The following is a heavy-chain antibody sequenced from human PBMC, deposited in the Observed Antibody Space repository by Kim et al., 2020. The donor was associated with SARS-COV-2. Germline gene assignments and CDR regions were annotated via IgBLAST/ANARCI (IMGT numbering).Heavy chain of an antibody. CDR3: ARAMVRGVYFDY. Sequence: SYNPSLKGPVTIPVDTSKNQFSLKLSSVTAADTAVYYCARAMVRGVYFDYWGQGTLVTVSS. D-gene: IGHD3-10*01. J-gene: IGHJ4*02. V-gene: IGHV4-30-2*05.